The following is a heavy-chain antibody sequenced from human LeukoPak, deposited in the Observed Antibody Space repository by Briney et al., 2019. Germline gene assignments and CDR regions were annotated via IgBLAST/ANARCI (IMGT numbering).Heavy chain of an antibody. J-gene: IGHJ3*02. V-gene: IGHV3-23*01. D-gene: IGHD3-10*01. CDR1: GFTFSSYG. Sequence: GGSLGLSCAASGFTFSSYGMTWVRQAPGKGLEWVSAINGSGGSTYYADSVKGRSTISRDNSKNTLYLQMNSLRAEDTAVYYCAKFGLAGSGRYHDAFDIWGQGTMVTV. CDR3: AKFGLAGSGRYHDAFDI. CDR2: INGSGGST.